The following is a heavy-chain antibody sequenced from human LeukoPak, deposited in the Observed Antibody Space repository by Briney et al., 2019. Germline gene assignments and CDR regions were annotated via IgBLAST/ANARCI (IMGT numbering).Heavy chain of an antibody. V-gene: IGHV4-34*01. Sequence: PSETLSLTCAVYGGPFSGYYWSWIRQPPGKGLEWIGEINHSGSTNYNPSLKSRVTISVDTSKNQFSLNLSSVTAADTAVYYCASSYFPAGVYYFDYWGQGTLVTVSS. CDR1: GGPFSGYY. CDR2: INHSGST. D-gene: IGHD7-27*01. J-gene: IGHJ4*02. CDR3: ASSYFPAGVYYFDY.